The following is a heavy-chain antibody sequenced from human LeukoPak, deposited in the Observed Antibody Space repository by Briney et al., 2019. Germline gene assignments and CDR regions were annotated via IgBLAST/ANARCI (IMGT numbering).Heavy chain of an antibody. CDR1: GGTFSSYA. J-gene: IGHJ4*02. Sequence: ASVKVSCKASGGTFSSYAISWVRQAPGQGLEWMGWISAYNGNTNYAQKLQGRVTMTTDTSTSTAYMELRSLRSDDTAVYYCARDQGYSYYYGSGSYSRHDYWGQGTLVTVSS. CDR3: ARDQGYSYYYGSGSYSRHDY. CDR2: ISAYNGNT. V-gene: IGHV1-18*01. D-gene: IGHD3-10*01.